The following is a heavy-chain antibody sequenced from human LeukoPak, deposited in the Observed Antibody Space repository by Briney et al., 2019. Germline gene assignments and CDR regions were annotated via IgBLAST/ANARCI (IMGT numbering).Heavy chain of an antibody. CDR1: GFTFSSSW. Sequence: GGSLRLSCAASGFTFSSSWMAWVRQALGKGPEWVANIREDESERYYVESVKGRFTISRDNTKNSLHLQMNSLRAEDTAVYYCAKDTLGALDYWGQGTLVTVSS. J-gene: IGHJ4*02. CDR2: IREDESER. V-gene: IGHV3-7*01. D-gene: IGHD1-26*01. CDR3: AKDTLGALDY.